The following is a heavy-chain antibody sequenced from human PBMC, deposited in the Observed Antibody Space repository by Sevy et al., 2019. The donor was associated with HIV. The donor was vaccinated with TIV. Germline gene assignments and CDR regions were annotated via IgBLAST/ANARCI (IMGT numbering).Heavy chain of an antibody. CDR2: ISPYDGDT. Sequence: ASVKVSCQSSGYNFNIYTIHWVRQARGQGLEWVGRISPYDGDTDYAHNFHGRVSLTMDTSTSTAYFGLTSLRSDDTAVYFCTRDTWELLTGIAYYYSGMDVWGQGTTVTVSS. J-gene: IGHJ6*02. CDR3: TRDTWELLTGIAYYYSGMDV. D-gene: IGHD1-26*01. V-gene: IGHV1-18*01. CDR1: GYNFNIYT.